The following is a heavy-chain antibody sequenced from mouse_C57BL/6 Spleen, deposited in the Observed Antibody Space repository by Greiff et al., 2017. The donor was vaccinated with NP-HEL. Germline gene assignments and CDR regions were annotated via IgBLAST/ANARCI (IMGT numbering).Heavy chain of an antibody. Sequence: VQLQQSGAELVKPGASVKLSCKASGYTFTSYWMHWVKQRPGQGLEWIGMIHPNSGSTNYNEKFKSKATLTVDKSSSTAYMQLSSLTSEDSAVYYCATNWYWYFDVWGTGTTVTVSS. CDR2: IHPNSGST. CDR1: GYTFTSYW. V-gene: IGHV1-64*01. J-gene: IGHJ1*03. CDR3: ATNWYWYFDV. D-gene: IGHD4-1*01.